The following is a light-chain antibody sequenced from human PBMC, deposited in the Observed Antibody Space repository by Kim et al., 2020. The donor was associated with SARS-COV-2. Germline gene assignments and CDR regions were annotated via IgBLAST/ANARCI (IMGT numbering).Light chain of an antibody. Sequence: QSALTQPPSAYGSPGQSVTISCTGTNSDVGVYEFVSWYQQHPGAAPEVVIYDVHKRPSGVPDRFSGSKSGNTATLTVSSLQAADEADYYCCSYAGDNKYVFGTGTKVTVL. CDR2: DVH. CDR3: CSYAGDNKYV. CDR1: NSDVGVYEF. J-gene: IGLJ1*01. V-gene: IGLV2-8*01.